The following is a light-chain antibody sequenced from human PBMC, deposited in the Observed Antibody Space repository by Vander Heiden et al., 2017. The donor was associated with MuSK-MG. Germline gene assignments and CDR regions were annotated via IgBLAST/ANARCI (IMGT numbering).Light chain of an antibody. CDR3: HQYYYTFAT. V-gene: IGKV1-NL1*01. CDR2: AAS. Sequence: DIQMTQSPSSLSASVGDRVTITCRASQNIRESLAWYQQKPGKAPKLLVYAASRLQSGVPSRFSGSGSGTDYTLSISSLQPDDFATYYCHQYYYTFATFGHGTKVDI. CDR1: QNIRES. J-gene: IGKJ3*01.